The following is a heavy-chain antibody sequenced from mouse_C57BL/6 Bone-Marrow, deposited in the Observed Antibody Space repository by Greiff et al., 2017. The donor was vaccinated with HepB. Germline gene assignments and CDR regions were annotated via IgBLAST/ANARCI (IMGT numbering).Heavy chain of an antibody. CDR2: LRNKANGYTT. V-gene: IGHV7-3*01. CDR3: ARGPYDEVYGAWFAN. D-gene: IGHD1-1*01. CDR1: GFSFTDHY. J-gene: IGHJ3*01. Sequence: EVKFEESVGGLVQPGCPLRPSCAASGFSFTDHYTSWVRYSQEKTLEWLGVLRNKANGYTTEYSASVKGRFTISRYNSKSILYLQMNDLRAEDSATYYCARGPYDEVYGAWFANWGQVTLVTVSA.